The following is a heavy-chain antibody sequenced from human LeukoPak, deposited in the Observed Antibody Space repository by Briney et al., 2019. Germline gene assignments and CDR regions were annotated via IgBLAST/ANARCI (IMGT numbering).Heavy chain of an antibody. CDR3: ARDWLDSGYDQLFDY. J-gene: IGHJ4*02. V-gene: IGHV1-8*02. CDR1: GGTFSSYA. CDR2: MNPNSGNT. Sequence: ASVKVSCKASGGTFSSYAISWVRQATGQGLEWMGWMNPNSGNTGYAQKFQGRVTMTRNTSISTAYMELSSLRSEDTAVYYCARDWLDSGYDQLFDYWGQGTLVTVSS. D-gene: IGHD5-12*01.